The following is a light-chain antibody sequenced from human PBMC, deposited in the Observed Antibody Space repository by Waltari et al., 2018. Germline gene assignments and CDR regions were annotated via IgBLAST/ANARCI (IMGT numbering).Light chain of an antibody. V-gene: IGLV3-21*03. CDR1: DIRDKT. J-gene: IGLJ2*01. CDR2: AAT. Sequence: YELTQPPSVSVAPGKTAKISCGGHDIRDKTVHWYQQTPGQAPVLVIHAATVRPSGIRKRRSGADPATLTVARVEGGHEAVYYCQVWDGDADHPVFGGGTKLTVL. CDR3: QVWDGDADHPV.